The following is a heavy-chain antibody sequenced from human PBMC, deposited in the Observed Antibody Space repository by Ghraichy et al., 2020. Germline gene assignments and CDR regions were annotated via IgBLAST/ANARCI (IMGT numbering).Heavy chain of an antibody. J-gene: IGHJ4*02. V-gene: IGHV3-30*02. CDR1: GFTFSSYG. Sequence: LSLTCAASGFTFSSYGMHWVRQAPGKGLEWVAFIRYDGSNKYYADSVKGRFTISRDNSKNTLYLQMNSLRAEDTAVYYCAKAFPGIAAAGDYWGQGTLVTVSS. CDR3: AKAFPGIAAAGDY. CDR2: IRYDGSNK. D-gene: IGHD6-13*01.